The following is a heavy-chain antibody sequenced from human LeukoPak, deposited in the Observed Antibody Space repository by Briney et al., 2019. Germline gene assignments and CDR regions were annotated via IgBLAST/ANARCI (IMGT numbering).Heavy chain of an antibody. J-gene: IGHJ4*02. V-gene: IGHV1-69*05. Sequence: PEASVKVSCKASGGTFSSYAISWVRQAPGQGLEWMGGIIPIFGTANYAQKFQGRVTITTDESTSTAYMELSSLRSEDTAVYYCARTPVDYYGSGSYNYYFDYWGQGTLVTVSS. CDR3: ARTPVDYYGSGSYNYYFDY. D-gene: IGHD3-10*01. CDR2: IIPIFGTA. CDR1: GGTFSSYA.